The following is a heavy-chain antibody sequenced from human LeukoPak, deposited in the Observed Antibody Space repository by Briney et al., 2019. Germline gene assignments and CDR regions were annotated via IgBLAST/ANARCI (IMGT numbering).Heavy chain of an antibody. CDR3: ARDGGGDRYSGSYYYYYYYMDV. CDR2: INPSGGST. V-gene: IGHV1-46*01. CDR1: GYTFTSYY. Sequence: ASVKVSCKASGYTFTSYYMHWVRQAPGQGLEWMGIINPSGGSTSYAQKFQGRVTMTRDTSTSTVYMELSSLRSEDTAVYYCARDGGGDRYSGSYYYYYYYMDVWGQGTLVTVSS. D-gene: IGHD1-26*01. J-gene: IGHJ6*03.